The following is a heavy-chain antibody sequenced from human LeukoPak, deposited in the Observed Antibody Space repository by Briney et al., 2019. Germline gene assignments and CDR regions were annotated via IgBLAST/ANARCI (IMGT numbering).Heavy chain of an antibody. CDR1: GFTVGNNH. Sequence: GGSLRLSCAASGFTVGNNHMNWVRQAPGKGLEWVSLIYSGGNTQYANSVKGRFIIFRDSSKNTLYLQMNSLRVEDTAVYYCATRAVAAPYWGQGTLVTVSS. D-gene: IGHD6-19*01. CDR2: IYSGGNT. J-gene: IGHJ4*02. V-gene: IGHV3-66*01. CDR3: ATRAVAAPY.